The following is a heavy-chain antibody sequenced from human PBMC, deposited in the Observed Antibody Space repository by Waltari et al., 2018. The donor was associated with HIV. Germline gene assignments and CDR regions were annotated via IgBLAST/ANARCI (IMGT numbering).Heavy chain of an antibody. CDR2: VRGSGGST. D-gene: IGHD3-22*01. J-gene: IGHJ3*02. V-gene: IGHV3-23*01. CDR3: AKAPDYYYDSSGYYLI. CDR1: GFTFSSYA. Sequence: EVQLLESGGGLVQPGGSLRLSCAASGFTFSSYAMSWVRQAPGKGLEWVSAVRGSGGSTYYSDAVKGRFTISRDYSKNTLYLQLNSLRAEDTAVYYCAKAPDYYYDSSGYYLIWGQGTMVTVSS.